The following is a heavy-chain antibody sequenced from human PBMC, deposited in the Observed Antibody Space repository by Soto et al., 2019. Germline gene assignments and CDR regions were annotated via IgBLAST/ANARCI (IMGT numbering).Heavy chain of an antibody. Sequence: EVQLLESGGGLVQPGGFLRLSCAASGFTFSNYAMTWVRQAPGKGLEWVSVIRGSGDVTYYADSVQGRFAISRDNSKNTLYLQMNSLRDEDTAIYYCAKHGGPSYSYYMDVWGKGTTVTVSS. CDR2: IRGSGDVT. D-gene: IGHD3-3*01. V-gene: IGHV3-23*01. CDR3: AKHGGPSYSYYMDV. J-gene: IGHJ6*03. CDR1: GFTFSNYA.